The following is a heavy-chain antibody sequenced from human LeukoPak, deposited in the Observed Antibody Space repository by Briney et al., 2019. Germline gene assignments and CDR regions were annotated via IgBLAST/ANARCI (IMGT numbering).Heavy chain of an antibody. V-gene: IGHV4-59*01. CDR2: IYYSGST. CDR1: GGSISSYY. Sequence: SETLSLTCSVSGGSISSYYWSWIRQPPGKGLEWIGYIYYSGSTNYNPSLKSRVTISVDTSKNQFSLKLSSVTAADTAVYYCARTYIAAAGTNFDYWGQGTLVTVSS. J-gene: IGHJ4*02. D-gene: IGHD6-13*01. CDR3: ARTYIAAAGTNFDY.